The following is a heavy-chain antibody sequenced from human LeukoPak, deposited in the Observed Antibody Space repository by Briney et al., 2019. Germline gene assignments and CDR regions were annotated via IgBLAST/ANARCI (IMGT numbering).Heavy chain of an antibody. CDR1: GGSFSGYY. V-gene: IGHV4-34*01. CDR2: INHSGST. Sequence: SETLALTCAVYGGSFSGYYWSWIRQPPGKGLEWIGEINHSGSTNYNPSLKSRVTISVDTSKNQFSMKLSSLTAADTAVYYCARERRDGYNWFDYWGQGTLVTVSS. J-gene: IGHJ4*02. D-gene: IGHD5-24*01. CDR3: ARERRDGYNWFDY.